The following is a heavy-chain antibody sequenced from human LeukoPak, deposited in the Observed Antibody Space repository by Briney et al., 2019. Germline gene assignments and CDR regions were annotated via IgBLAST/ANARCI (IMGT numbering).Heavy chain of an antibody. CDR1: GGSISSYY. D-gene: IGHD3-10*01. V-gene: IGHV4-59*12. CDR2: IYYSGST. Sequence: PSETLSLTCTVSGGSISSYYWSWIRQPPGKGLEWIGYIYYSGSTNYNPSLKSRVTISVDTSKNQFSLKLSSVTAADTAVYYCARRRGLSRGLYYFDYWGQGTLVTVSS. CDR3: ARRRGLSRGLYYFDY. J-gene: IGHJ4*02.